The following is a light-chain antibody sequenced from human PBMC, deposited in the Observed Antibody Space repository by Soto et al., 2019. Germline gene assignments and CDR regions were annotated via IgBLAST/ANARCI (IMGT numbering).Light chain of an antibody. CDR3: QSYDSSLSVSYF. CDR2: GNS. CDR1: SSNIGAGYD. Sequence: QSVLTQPPSVSGSPGQRVTISCTGSSSNIGAGYDVHWYQQLPETTPKLLIYGNSNRPSGGPDRFSGSKSGTAASLAVTGLKAEVEADYYCQSYDSSLSVSYFFGPGTKVPVL. V-gene: IGLV1-40*01. J-gene: IGLJ1*01.